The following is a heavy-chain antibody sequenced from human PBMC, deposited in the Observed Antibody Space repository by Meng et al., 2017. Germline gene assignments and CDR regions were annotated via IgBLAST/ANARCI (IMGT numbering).Heavy chain of an antibody. J-gene: IGHJ4*02. CDR1: GDSVSSNSAA. V-gene: IGHV6-1*01. CDR3: ARGSYSFDS. CDR2: AYYRSKWYH. Sequence: QIQLRQSGPGRVKPSQTLSLIGAISGDSVSSNSAAWNWIRQSPSRGLEWLGRAYYRSKWYHDYAESVKSRISIDPDTSKNQFSLQLRSVTPEDSAVYYCARGSYSFDSWGQRTLVTVSS. D-gene: IGHD1-26*01.